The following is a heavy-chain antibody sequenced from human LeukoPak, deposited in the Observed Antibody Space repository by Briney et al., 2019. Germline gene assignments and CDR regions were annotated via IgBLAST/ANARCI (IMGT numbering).Heavy chain of an antibody. CDR3: ARARDYGDPIDY. J-gene: IGHJ4*02. CDR2: IYLSGST. V-gene: IGHV4-30-2*01. CDR1: GGSISSGGYS. D-gene: IGHD4-17*01. Sequence: SQTLSLTCAVSGGSISSGGYSWSWIRQPPGKGLEWIGYIYLSGSTYYNPSLKSRVTISVDRSKNQFSLKLSSVTAADTAVYYCARARDYGDPIDYWGQGTLVTVSS.